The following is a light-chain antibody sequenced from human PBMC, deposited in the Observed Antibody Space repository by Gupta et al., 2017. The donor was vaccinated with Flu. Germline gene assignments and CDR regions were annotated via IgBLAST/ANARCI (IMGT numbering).Light chain of an antibody. J-gene: IGLJ3*02. CDR3: SSDADTHNVV. Sequence: HSALTQPPSASGSTGQSVTIFCTGGSSDIGGYKYVSWYQQRTGEAPKLIIYDVNRRPPGVPDRFSGSKSGNTASLTVSGLQDEDAADYYCSSDADTHNVVFGGGTKLTVL. V-gene: IGLV2-8*01. CDR1: SSDIGGYKY. CDR2: DVN.